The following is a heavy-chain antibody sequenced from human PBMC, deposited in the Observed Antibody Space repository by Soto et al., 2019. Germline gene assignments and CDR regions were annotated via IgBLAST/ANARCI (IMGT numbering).Heavy chain of an antibody. J-gene: IGHJ4*02. Sequence: GGSLRLSCAASGFTFSSYGMHWVRQAPGKGLEWVAVISYDGSNKYYADSVKGRFTISRDNSKNTLYLQMNSLRAEDTAVYYCAKDLYYYDSSGYLDYWGQGTLVTVSS. CDR3: AKDLYYYDSSGYLDY. V-gene: IGHV3-30*18. CDR1: GFTFSSYG. CDR2: ISYDGSNK. D-gene: IGHD3-22*01.